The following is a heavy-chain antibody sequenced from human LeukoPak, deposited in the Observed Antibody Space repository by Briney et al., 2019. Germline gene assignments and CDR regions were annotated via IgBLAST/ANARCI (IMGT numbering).Heavy chain of an antibody. J-gene: IGHJ6*02. Sequence: GGSLRLSCAASGFTFSSSWMTWVRQAPGKGLEWVAIIKQDGSEKYYVDSVKGRFTISRDNAKNSLYLQMNSLRAEDTAVYYCARELAGMDVWGQGTTVTVSS. V-gene: IGHV3-7*05. CDR1: GFTFSSSW. CDR3: ARELAGMDV. CDR2: IKQDGSEK.